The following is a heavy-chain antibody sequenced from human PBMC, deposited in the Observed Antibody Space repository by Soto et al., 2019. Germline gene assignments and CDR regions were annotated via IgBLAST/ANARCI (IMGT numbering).Heavy chain of an antibody. V-gene: IGHV4-59*01. CDR3: ARASSSTDSGFDS. J-gene: IGHJ4*02. D-gene: IGHD6-25*01. CDR2: IYYSGSA. Sequence: QVQLQESGPGVVKPSETLSLACIVSGGSISSYYWSWIRQPPGKRLEWIGFIYYSGSANYNPSLTSRVTITVDTSRNLFSLKLTSVTAADTAVYFCARASSSTDSGFDSWGQGTLVTVSS. CDR1: GGSISSYY.